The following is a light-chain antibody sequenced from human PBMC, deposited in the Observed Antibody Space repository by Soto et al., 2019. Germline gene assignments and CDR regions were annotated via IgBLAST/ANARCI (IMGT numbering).Light chain of an antibody. CDR1: GSDVGGYDF. Sequence: QSVLTQPRSVSGSPGQSVTLSCSGSGSDVGGYDFVSWYQQHPGKAPKLIIYDVSKRPSGVPDRYSGSKSGNTASLTISGLQAEDEADYYCCSFAGTYTVVFGGGTKL. CDR2: DVS. V-gene: IGLV2-11*01. J-gene: IGLJ2*01. CDR3: CSFAGTYTVV.